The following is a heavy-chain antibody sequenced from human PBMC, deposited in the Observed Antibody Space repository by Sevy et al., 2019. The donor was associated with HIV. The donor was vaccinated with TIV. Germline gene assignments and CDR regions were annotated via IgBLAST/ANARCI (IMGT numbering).Heavy chain of an antibody. Sequence: GGYLRLSCAASGFTFSSYGMHWVRQAPGKGLEWMAVIWYDGSNKYYADSVKGRFTISRDNSKNTLYLQMNSLRAEDTAVYYCASAFQYYYSSGYYSYYFDYWGQGTLVTVSS. V-gene: IGHV3-33*01. CDR3: ASAFQYYYSSGYYSYYFDY. CDR1: GFTFSSYG. CDR2: IWYDGSNK. J-gene: IGHJ4*02. D-gene: IGHD3-22*01.